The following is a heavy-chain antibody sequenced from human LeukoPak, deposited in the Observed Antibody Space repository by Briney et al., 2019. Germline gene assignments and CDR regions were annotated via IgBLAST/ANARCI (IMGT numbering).Heavy chain of an antibody. CDR1: GFTFSSYA. CDR3: AKDLYTVPGACDH. V-gene: IGHV3-23*01. D-gene: IGHD6-19*01. J-gene: IGHJ4*02. Sequence: GGSLRLSCAASGFTFSSYAMNWVRQAPGKGLEWVSGISGSGGGRYYTDSVKGRFTISRDISRTTVYLQMNSLTVEDTAIYYCAKDLYTVPGACDHWGQGTLVTVSS. CDR2: ISGSGGGR.